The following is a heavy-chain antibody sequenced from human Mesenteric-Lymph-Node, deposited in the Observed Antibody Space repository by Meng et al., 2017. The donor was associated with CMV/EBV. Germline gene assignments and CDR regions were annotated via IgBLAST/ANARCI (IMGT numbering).Heavy chain of an antibody. CDR1: GYSFRTYG. CDR3: ARELDVLTGDPHYYYGMDV. J-gene: IGHJ6*02. Sequence: SVKVSCKASGYSFRTYGITWVRQVTGQGLEWMGGSIPIFGTAKYSQKFQGRLTITTDDSATTGYMELRSLTSDDTAVYYCARELDVLTGDPHYYYGMDVWGQGTTVTVSS. V-gene: IGHV1-69*05. D-gene: IGHD3-9*01. CDR2: SIPIFGTA.